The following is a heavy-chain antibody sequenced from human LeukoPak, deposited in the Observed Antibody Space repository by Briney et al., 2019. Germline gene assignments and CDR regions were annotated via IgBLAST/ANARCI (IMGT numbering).Heavy chain of an antibody. D-gene: IGHD3-10*01. CDR3: ARVRFGELLDPTPYGMDV. CDR2: ISAYNGNT. V-gene: IGHV1-18*01. J-gene: IGHJ6*02. Sequence: ASVKVSCKASGYTFTSYGISWVRQAPGQGLEWMGWISAYNGNTNYAQKLQGRVTMTTDTSTSTACMELRSLRSDDTAVYYCARVRFGELLDPTPYGMDVWGQGTTVTVSS. CDR1: GYTFTSYG.